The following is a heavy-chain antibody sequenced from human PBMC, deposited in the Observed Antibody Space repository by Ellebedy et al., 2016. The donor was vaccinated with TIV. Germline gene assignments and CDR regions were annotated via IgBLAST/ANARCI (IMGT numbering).Heavy chain of an antibody. Sequence: GGSLRLSCAASEFTVSYNYMNWVRQAPGKGPEWVSGIYTDERTYYADSVKGRFTISRDNSKKTLYLQMNSLRTEDTSVYYCARASFYDVDLSGWYFDLWGRGTLVTVSS. V-gene: IGHV3-66*01. D-gene: IGHD3-10*02. CDR3: ARASFYDVDLSGWYFDL. CDR2: IYTDERT. CDR1: EFTVSYNY. J-gene: IGHJ2*01.